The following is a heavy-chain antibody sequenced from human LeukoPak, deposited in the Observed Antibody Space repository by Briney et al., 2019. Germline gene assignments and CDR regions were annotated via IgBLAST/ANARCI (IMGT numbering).Heavy chain of an antibody. D-gene: IGHD2-21*01. CDR1: GFTFSTYD. J-gene: IGHJ3*02. CDR3: ARGESFAFAN. V-gene: IGHV3-23*01. CDR2: IGRSGST. Sequence: GESLKISCAASGFTFSTYDMQWVRQAPGKGLEWVSGIGRSGSTYYTDSVKGRFTISRDNSKDTLYLQMNSLRAEDTAVYYCARGESFAFANWGQGTMVTVSS.